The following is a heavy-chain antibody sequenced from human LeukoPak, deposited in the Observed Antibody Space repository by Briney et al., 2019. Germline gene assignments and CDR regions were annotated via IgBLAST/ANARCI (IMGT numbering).Heavy chain of an antibody. CDR3: ARLRITFGGVIVKTPPPGRYYFDY. D-gene: IGHD3-16*02. CDR2: IYYSGST. Sequence: PSETLSLTCAVSGGSISSGGYSWSWIRQPPGKGLEWIGYIYYSGSTYYNPSLKSRVTISVDTSKNQFSLKLSSVTAADTAVYYCARLRITFGGVIVKTPPPGRYYFDYWGQGTLVTVSS. V-gene: IGHV4-30-2*05. J-gene: IGHJ4*02. CDR1: GGSISSGGYS.